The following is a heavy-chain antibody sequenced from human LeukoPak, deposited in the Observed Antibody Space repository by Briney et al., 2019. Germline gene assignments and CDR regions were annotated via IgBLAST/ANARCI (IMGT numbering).Heavy chain of an antibody. V-gene: IGHV3-30*18. J-gene: IGHJ4*02. CDR3: AKDPQVGATRGYYFDY. CDR1: EFTFGSYG. D-gene: IGHD1-26*01. Sequence: PGGSLRLSCAASEFTFGSYGMHWVRQAPGKGLEWVAVISYDGSNKYYEDSVKGRFTISRDDSKNTLYLQMNSLRTEDTAVYYCAKDPQVGATRGYYFDYWGQGTLVTVSS. CDR2: ISYDGSNK.